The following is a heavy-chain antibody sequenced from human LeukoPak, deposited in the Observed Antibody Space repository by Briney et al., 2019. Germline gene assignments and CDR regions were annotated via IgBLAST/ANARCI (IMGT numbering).Heavy chain of an antibody. D-gene: IGHD3-22*01. J-gene: IGHJ4*02. CDR1: GFTFEDYT. CDR2: VNWHGTA. V-gene: IGHV3-43*01. Sequence: GGSLRPSCVASGFTFEDYTMHWVRQAPGKTRGWGSLVNWHGTAYYTDSVKGRFTISRDNSKNSLFLQMENLRSEDTAFYYCVKDLSYESSGSVLEYWGQGTLVTVSS. CDR3: VKDLSYESSGSVLEY.